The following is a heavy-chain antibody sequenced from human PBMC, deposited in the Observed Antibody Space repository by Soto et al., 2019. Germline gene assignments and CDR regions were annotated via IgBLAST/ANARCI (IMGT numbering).Heavy chain of an antibody. V-gene: IGHV4-61*01. Sequence: QVQLQESGPGLVKPSETLSLTCTVSGGSVSSGSYYWSWIRQPPGKVLEWIGYIYYSGSTNYNTPVKSRVPLSVDTSQNQFSLKLISVTAADTAVYYCARGIVVVYPLYWCQGTLVTVSS. J-gene: IGHJ4*02. CDR3: ARGIVVVYPLY. CDR2: IYYSGST. D-gene: IGHD3-22*01. CDR1: GGSVSSGSYY.